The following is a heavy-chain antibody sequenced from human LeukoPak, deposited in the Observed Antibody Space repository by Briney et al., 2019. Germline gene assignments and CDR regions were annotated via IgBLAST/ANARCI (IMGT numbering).Heavy chain of an antibody. J-gene: IGHJ3*02. Sequence: PGGSLRLSCAASGFTFSSYSMNWVRQAPGKGLEWVSSISSSSNFIYYADSVKGRFTISRDNAKNSLYLQMNSLRAEDTAVYYCARAFSDYDASDIWGQGTMVTVSS. D-gene: IGHD4-17*01. CDR2: ISSSSNFI. CDR3: ARAFSDYDASDI. CDR1: GFTFSSYS. V-gene: IGHV3-21*01.